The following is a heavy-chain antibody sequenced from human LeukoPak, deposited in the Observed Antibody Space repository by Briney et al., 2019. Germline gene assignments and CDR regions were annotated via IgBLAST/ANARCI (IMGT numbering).Heavy chain of an antibody. Sequence: ASVKVSCKASGYTFNGYYKHWVRQAPGQGLEWMGWINPNSGGTNYAQKFQGRVTMTRDTSISTAYMELSRLRSDDTAMYYCARAIPAQFYYYYMDVWGKGTTVTISS. J-gene: IGHJ6*03. CDR2: INPNSGGT. D-gene: IGHD1-14*01. CDR3: ARAIPAQFYYYYMDV. CDR1: GYTFNGYY. V-gene: IGHV1-2*02.